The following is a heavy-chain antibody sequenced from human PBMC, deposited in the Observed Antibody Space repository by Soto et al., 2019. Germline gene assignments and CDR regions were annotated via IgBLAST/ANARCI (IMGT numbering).Heavy chain of an antibody. J-gene: IGHJ5*02. CDR2: IYYSGNT. V-gene: IGHV4-39*01. CDR1: GDSIISRSYY. Sequence: PSETLSLTCTVSGDSIISRSYYWGWIRQPPGKGLEWIGSIYYSGNTYYNPALKSRVTLSVDTSKNQFSLKLSSVTAADTAVYYCARHPLQIVVVAIDSILNWFDPWGQGTLVTVSS. CDR3: ARHPLQIVVVAIDSILNWFDP. D-gene: IGHD2-15*01.